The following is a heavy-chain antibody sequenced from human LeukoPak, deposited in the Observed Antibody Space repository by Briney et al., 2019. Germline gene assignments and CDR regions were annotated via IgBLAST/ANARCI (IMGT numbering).Heavy chain of an antibody. V-gene: IGHV3-23*01. CDR1: GFTFSTHA. D-gene: IGHD3-10*01. Sequence: PGGSLRLSCAASGFTFSTHAMNWVRQAPGKGLEWVSAIRANGDTTHYADSVKGRFTISRDNSKDTLYLQMNSLRAEDTAVYYCAKGGYYGTGSDYYGVDVWGKGTTVTVSS. CDR2: IRANGDTT. J-gene: IGHJ6*04. CDR3: AKGGYYGTGSDYYGVDV.